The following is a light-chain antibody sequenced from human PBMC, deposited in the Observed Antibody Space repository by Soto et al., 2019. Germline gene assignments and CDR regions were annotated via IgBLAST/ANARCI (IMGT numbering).Light chain of an antibody. CDR2: EDS. CDR3: ASHAGRGTVV. Sequence: QSALTQPASVSGSPGQSITISCTGTSSDVGKYNLVSWYQQHPGKAPKLMIYEDSKRPSGVSNRFSGSKSGNTASLTISGLQAEDDADYYCASHAGRGTVVFGGGTKPPS. CDR1: SSDVGKYNL. V-gene: IGLV2-23*01. J-gene: IGLJ3*02.